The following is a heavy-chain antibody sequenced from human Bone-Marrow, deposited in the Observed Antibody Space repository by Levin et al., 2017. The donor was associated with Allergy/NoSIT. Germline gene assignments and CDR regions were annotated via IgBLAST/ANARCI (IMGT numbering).Heavy chain of an antibody. V-gene: IGHV4-39*01. CDR1: GDSISSSSYF. Sequence: SETLSLSCTVSGDSISSSSYFWGWVRQPPGKALEWIGSFYYSGSTKYNPSLESRVTISVDTSKNQFSLRLNSVTGADTAVYYCARHDRRGTVRSGWGSWGQGVRVSVSS. D-gene: IGHD3-16*01. CDR3: ARHDRRGTVRSGWGS. J-gene: IGHJ4*02. CDR2: FYYSGST.